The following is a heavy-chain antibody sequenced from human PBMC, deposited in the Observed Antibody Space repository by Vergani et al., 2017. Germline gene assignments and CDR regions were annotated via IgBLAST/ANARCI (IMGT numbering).Heavy chain of an antibody. CDR2: SNPNSGGT. Sequence: QVQLVQSGAEVKKPGASVKVSCKASGYTFTGYYMHWVRQAPGQGLEWMGGSNPNSGGTNYAQKVQGRVTMTRDTDSRTACMELSRLRSDDTAVYYCARDVSGVVPAAMSCWFDPWGQGTLVTVSS. CDR3: ARDVSGVVPAAMSCWFDP. J-gene: IGHJ5*02. CDR1: GYTFTGYY. V-gene: IGHV1-2*02. D-gene: IGHD2-2*01.